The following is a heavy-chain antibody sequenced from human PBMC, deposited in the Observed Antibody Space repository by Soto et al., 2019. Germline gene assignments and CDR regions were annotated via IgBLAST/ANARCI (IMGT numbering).Heavy chain of an antibody. CDR1: GGTFSIHA. J-gene: IGHJ4*02. V-gene: IGHV1-69*13. D-gene: IGHD5-18*01. CDR2: IIPIFGTA. Sequence: SVKVSCKASGGTFSIHAISWVRQAPGQGLEWMGGIIPIFGTANYAQKFQGRVTITADESTSTAYMELSSLRSEDTAVHYCARIADTAMPFDYWGQGTLVTVSS. CDR3: ARIADTAMPFDY.